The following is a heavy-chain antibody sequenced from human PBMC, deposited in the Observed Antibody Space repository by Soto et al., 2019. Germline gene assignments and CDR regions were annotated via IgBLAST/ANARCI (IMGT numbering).Heavy chain of an antibody. CDR1: GFTLSNSG. CDR2: ISPDENDK. D-gene: IGHD3-16*01. V-gene: IGHV3-30*18. J-gene: IGHJ4*02. CDR3: AKDARGSDSWHLHY. Sequence: QVQLVESGGGVVQPGRSLRLSCVASGFTLSNSGMHWVRQAPGKGLEWVAVISPDENDKYYADSVKGRFTLSRDNSKNTLYVQMNSLRADDTAGYYCAKDARGSDSWHLHYWGQGTLVTVSS.